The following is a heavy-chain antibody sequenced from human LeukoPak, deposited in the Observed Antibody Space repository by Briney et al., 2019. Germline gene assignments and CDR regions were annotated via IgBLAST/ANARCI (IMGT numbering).Heavy chain of an antibody. J-gene: IGHJ4*02. CDR3: AKDTCSGGSCYWPFDY. CDR2: ISGSGGRT. CDR1: GFTFSSYA. V-gene: IGHV3-23*01. Sequence: SGGSLRLSCEASGFTFSSYAMSWVRPAPGRGLEWVSGISGSGGRTYYADSVKGRFTISRDNSKNTLYLQMNSLRAEDTAVYYCAKDTCSGGSCYWPFDYWGQGTLVTVSS. D-gene: IGHD2-15*01.